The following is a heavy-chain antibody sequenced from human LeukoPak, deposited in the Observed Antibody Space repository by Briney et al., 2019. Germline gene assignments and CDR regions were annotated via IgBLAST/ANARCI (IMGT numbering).Heavy chain of an antibody. D-gene: IGHD3-16*01. J-gene: IGHJ4*02. V-gene: IGHV1-2*02. Sequence: ASVKVSCKASGYTFTGYCMHWVRQAPGQGLEWMGWINPNSGGTIYAQKFQGRVTMTRDTSISTAYMELSSLRSEDTAVYYCARDNDSRDPPHFDYWGQGTLVTVSS. CDR1: GYTFTGYC. CDR2: INPNSGGT. CDR3: ARDNDSRDPPHFDY.